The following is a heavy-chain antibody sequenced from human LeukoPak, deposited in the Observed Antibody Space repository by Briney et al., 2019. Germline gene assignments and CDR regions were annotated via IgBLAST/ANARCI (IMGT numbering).Heavy chain of an antibody. CDR1: GFTFSSYP. J-gene: IGHJ4*02. Sequence: GGSLRLSCAASGFTFSSYPMSWVRQAPGKGLEWVSAISGGCGSTYYADSVKGRLTISRDNSKNTVYVQMNSLRAEDTAVYYCAKGKGAGVTAYYFDDWGQGTLVTVSS. D-gene: IGHD6-13*01. CDR2: ISGGCGST. CDR3: AKGKGAGVTAYYFDD. V-gene: IGHV3-23*01.